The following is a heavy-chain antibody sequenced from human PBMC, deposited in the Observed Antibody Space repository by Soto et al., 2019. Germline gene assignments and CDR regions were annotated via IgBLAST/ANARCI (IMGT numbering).Heavy chain of an antibody. D-gene: IGHD1-7*01. Sequence: ASVKVSCKASGYTFTSYGISWVRQAPGQGLEWMGWISAYNGNTNYAQKLQGRVTMTTDTSTSTAYMELRSLRSDDTAVYYCARTNNWNYKGDAFDIWGQGTMVTVSS. CDR2: ISAYNGNT. CDR1: GYTFTSYG. CDR3: ARTNNWNYKGDAFDI. J-gene: IGHJ3*02. V-gene: IGHV1-18*01.